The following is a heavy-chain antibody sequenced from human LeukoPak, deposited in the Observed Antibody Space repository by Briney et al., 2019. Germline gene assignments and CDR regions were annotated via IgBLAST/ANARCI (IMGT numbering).Heavy chain of an antibody. J-gene: IGHJ4*02. CDR1: GFTFSSYS. CDR2: ISSSSSYI. CDR3: AKGGIQLWSGFDY. Sequence: PGGSLRLSCVASGFTFSSYSMNWVRQAPGKGLEWVSSISSSSSYIYYADSVKGRFTISRDNAKNSLYLQMNSLRAEDTAVYYCAKGGIQLWSGFDYWGQGTLVTVS. D-gene: IGHD5-18*01. V-gene: IGHV3-21*01.